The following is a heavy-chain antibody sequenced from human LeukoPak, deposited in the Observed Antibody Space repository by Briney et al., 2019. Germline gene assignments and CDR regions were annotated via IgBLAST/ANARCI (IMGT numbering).Heavy chain of an antibody. J-gene: IGHJ4*02. Sequence: GGSLRLSCAATGFTFSHFGMHWVRQAPGKGLEWVAVIWYNGRNQYCRDSVKGRFTISRDNFKNTLHLQMNSLRVEDTAMYYCVREGTSGNGDGYNSYDYWGPGTLVTVSS. CDR1: GFTFSHFG. CDR3: VREGTSGNGDGYNSYDY. V-gene: IGHV3-33*01. D-gene: IGHD5-24*01. CDR2: IWYNGRNQ.